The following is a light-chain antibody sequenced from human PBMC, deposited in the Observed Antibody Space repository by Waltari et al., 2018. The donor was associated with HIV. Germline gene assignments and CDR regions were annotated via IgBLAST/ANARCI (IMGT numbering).Light chain of an antibody. CDR3: QQYNSWPRT. V-gene: IGKV3-15*01. Sequence: DIVMTQSPATLSVSPGERVTLSCRASQSISGNLAWYQQRRGQAPRLLIYGSSTRASGIPARFSGSGSGPEFSITISSLQSEDFAIYYCQQYNSWPRTFGQGTKLEI. CDR2: GSS. J-gene: IGKJ1*01. CDR1: QSISGN.